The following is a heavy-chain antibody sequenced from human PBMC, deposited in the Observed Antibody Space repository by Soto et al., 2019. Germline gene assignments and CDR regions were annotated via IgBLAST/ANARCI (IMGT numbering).Heavy chain of an antibody. D-gene: IGHD5-18*01. CDR3: AKDRDQYSYGMYYFDY. CDR2: ISGSGGST. J-gene: IGHJ4*02. CDR1: GFTFSSYA. Sequence: PGGSLRLSCAASGFTFSSYAMSWVRQAPGKGLEWVSAISGSGGSTYYADSVKGRFTISRDNSKNTLCLQMNSLRAEDTAVYYCAKDRDQYSYGMYYFDYWGQGTLVTVSS. V-gene: IGHV3-23*01.